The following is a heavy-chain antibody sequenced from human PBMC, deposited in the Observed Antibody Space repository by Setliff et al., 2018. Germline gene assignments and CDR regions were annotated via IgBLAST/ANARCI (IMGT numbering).Heavy chain of an antibody. V-gene: IGHV4-34*01. CDR1: GGSFSGYY. J-gene: IGHJ6*03. CDR2: INHSGST. Sequence: SETLSLTCAVYGGSFSGYYWSWIRQPPGKGLEWIGEINHSGSTNYNPSLKSRVTISVDTSKNQFSLKLSSVTAADTAVYYCATGDYYYYMDVWGKGTTVTVSS. CDR3: ATGDYYYYMDV.